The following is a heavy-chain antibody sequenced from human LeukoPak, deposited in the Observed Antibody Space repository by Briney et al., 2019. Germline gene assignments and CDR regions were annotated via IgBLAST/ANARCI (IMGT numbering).Heavy chain of an antibody. V-gene: IGHV3-74*01. J-gene: IGHJ4*02. CDR3: AREKFTS. CDR1: GFTFGSYW. Sequence: AGGSLRLSCAASGFTFGSYWMHWVRQAPGEGLLWVSRINSDGSITNYADSVKGRFTISRDNARNTLYLQMNSLRAEDTAVYYCAREKFTSWGQGTLVTVSS. D-gene: IGHD2-2*01. CDR2: INSDGSIT.